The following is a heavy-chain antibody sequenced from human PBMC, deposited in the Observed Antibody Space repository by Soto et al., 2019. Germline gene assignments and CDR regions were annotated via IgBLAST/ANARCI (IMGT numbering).Heavy chain of an antibody. D-gene: IGHD6-13*01. Sequence: QVQLVESGGGVVQPGRSLRLSCAASGFTFSSYAMHWVRQAPGKGLEWVAVISYDGSNKYYADSVKGRFTISRDNSKNTLYLQMNSLRAEDTAVYYCARPFGSSSWSPLYYFDYWGQGTLVTVSS. CDR3: ARPFGSSSWSPLYYFDY. CDR1: GFTFSSYA. V-gene: IGHV3-30-3*01. CDR2: ISYDGSNK. J-gene: IGHJ4*02.